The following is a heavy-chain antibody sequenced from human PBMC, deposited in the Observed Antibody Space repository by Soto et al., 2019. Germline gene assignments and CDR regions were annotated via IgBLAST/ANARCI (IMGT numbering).Heavy chain of an antibody. J-gene: IGHJ6*03. Sequence: WTWIRQPPGKGLEWIGYIYDSGSAFYNPSLKRRVTMSVDTSKNQFSLNLRSVTAADTAVFYCARGILRPNHYMDVWGKGTAVVLSS. CDR2: IYDSGSA. CDR3: ARGILRPNHYMDV. D-gene: IGHD1-26*01. V-gene: IGHV4-31*02.